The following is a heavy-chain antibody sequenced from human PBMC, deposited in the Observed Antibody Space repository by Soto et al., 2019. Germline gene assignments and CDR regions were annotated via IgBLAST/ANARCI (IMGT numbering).Heavy chain of an antibody. V-gene: IGHV4-61*01. D-gene: IGHD2-8*02. Sequence: QVQLQESGPGLVKPSETLSLNCTVSGGSISSGTYYCSWIRQPPGKGLEWIGHIHYSGSTNYNPSLKSRVTILLDTSKNQFSLKLTSLTAADTAVYYCATSTGWPGFDYWGQGALVTVSS. CDR2: IHYSGST. CDR3: ATSTGWPGFDY. CDR1: GGSISSGTYY. J-gene: IGHJ4*02.